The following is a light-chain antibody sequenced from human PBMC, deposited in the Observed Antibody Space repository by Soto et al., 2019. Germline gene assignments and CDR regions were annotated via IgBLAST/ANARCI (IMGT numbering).Light chain of an antibody. V-gene: IGLV2-23*02. CDR3: CSSVGSPNWV. J-gene: IGLJ3*02. CDR1: SSDVGSYNH. Sequence: QSALTQPASVSGSPGQSITISCTGTSSDVGSYNHVSWYQQHPGKAPTLMIYEVNKRPSGVSNRFSGSKSGNTASLTISGLQAEAEADYYCCSSVGSPNWVFGGGTKLTVL. CDR2: EVN.